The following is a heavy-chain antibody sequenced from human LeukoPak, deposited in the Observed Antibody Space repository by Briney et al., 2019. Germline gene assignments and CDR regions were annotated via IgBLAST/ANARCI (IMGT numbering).Heavy chain of an antibody. Sequence: KPSETLSLTCTVSGGSVNNYYWSWIRQPPGKGLDWIGYIYRGNTKYNPSHKSRVTISMDTSQNQISLKLISGTAADTAVYYCAAHAAISAAGTAPFDNWGQGMLVTVSS. D-gene: IGHD6-13*01. CDR1: GGSVNNYY. J-gene: IGHJ4*02. CDR2: IYRGNT. CDR3: AAHAAISAAGTAPFDN. V-gene: IGHV4-59*08.